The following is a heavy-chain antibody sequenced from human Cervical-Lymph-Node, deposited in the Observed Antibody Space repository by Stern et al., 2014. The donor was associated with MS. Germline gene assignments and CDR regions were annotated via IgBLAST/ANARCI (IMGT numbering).Heavy chain of an antibody. V-gene: IGHV1-69*06. CDR2: IVPIFDTA. D-gene: IGHD1-7*01. J-gene: IGHJ4*02. CDR3: ARDHLELRTNYFFDY. Sequence: VQLVESGAEVKKPGSSVKISCKASGDTFNTHGINWGRQAPGQGLEWMGGIVPIFDTANYAEKFQGRVTITADKSTSTVHMDMNSLRSDDTAMYYCARDHLELRTNYFFDYWGQGTLLSVSS. CDR1: GDTFNTHG.